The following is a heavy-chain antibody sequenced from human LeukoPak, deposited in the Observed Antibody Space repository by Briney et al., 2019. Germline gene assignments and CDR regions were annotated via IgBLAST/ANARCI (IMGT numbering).Heavy chain of an antibody. D-gene: IGHD6-13*01. V-gene: IGHV4-59*01. J-gene: IGHJ6*03. CDR1: GGSISSYY. CDR3: GGSSSWQGYYYYYMDV. Sequence: SETLSLTCTVSGGSISSYYWSWIRQPPGKGLEWIGYIYCSGSTNYNPSLKSRVTISVDTSKNQFSLKLSSVTAADTAVYYCGGSSSWQGYYYYYMDVWGKGTTVTVSS. CDR2: IYCSGST.